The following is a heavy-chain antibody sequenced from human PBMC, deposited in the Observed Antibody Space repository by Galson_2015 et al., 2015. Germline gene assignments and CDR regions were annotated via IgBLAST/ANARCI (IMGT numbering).Heavy chain of an antibody. V-gene: IGHV3-53*01. J-gene: IGHJ6*02. CDR1: GFTFSSYA. CDR2: VYSGGST. D-gene: IGHD1-26*01. Sequence: SLRLSCAASGFTFSSYAMSWVRQAPGKGLEWVSVVYSGGSTYYADSVKGRFTISRDTSKNTLYLQMNSLRAEDTAVYFCARVEIVGAITDYYYGMDVWGQGNPGHRLL. CDR3: ARVEIVGAITDYYYGMDV.